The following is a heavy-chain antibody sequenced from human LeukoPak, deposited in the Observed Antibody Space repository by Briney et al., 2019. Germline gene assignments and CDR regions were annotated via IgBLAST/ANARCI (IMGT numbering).Heavy chain of an antibody. CDR2: ISYDGSNK. D-gene: IGHD1-7*01. V-gene: IGHV3-30*03. Sequence: PGGSLRLSCAASGFTLRSYAMHWVRQAPGQGLEWVAVISYDGSNKYYADSVKGRFTISRDNSKNTLYLQMNSLRAEDSAVYYCARDGQTGTTVYWGQGTLVTVSS. J-gene: IGHJ4*02. CDR3: ARDGQTGTTVY. CDR1: GFTLRSYA.